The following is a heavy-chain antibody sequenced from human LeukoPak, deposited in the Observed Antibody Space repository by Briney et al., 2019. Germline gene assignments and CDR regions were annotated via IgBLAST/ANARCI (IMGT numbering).Heavy chain of an antibody. CDR1: GFTFSNAW. Sequence: GGSLRLSCAASGFTFSNAWMNWVRQAPGKGLEWVGRIKSKTDGGTTDYAAPVKGRFTIPRDDSKNTLYLQMNSLKTEDTAVYYCSTTYYYDSSEGYWGQGTLVTVSS. CDR3: STTYYYDSSEGY. D-gene: IGHD3-22*01. CDR2: IKSKTDGGTT. V-gene: IGHV3-15*07. J-gene: IGHJ4*02.